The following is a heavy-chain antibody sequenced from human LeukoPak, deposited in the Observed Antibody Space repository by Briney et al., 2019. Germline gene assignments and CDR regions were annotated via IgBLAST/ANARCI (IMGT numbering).Heavy chain of an antibody. CDR1: GGTFSSYA. D-gene: IGHD6-19*01. CDR3: ARGVHSSGLNAFDI. Sequence: SVKVSCKASGGTFSSYAISWVRQAPGQGLEWMGGIIPIFGTANYAQKFQGRVTITADESTSTAYMELSSLRSEDTAVYYCARGVHSSGLNAFDIWGQGTMVTVSS. CDR2: IIPIFGTA. V-gene: IGHV1-69*01. J-gene: IGHJ3*02.